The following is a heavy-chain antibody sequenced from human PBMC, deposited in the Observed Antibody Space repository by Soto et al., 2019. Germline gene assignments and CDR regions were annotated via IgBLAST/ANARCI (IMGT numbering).Heavy chain of an antibody. J-gene: IGHJ6*02. V-gene: IGHV4-39*01. CDR1: GGSISSSSYY. D-gene: IGHD5-12*01. CDR3: ARLGGYDTSRWYYYYGMDV. Sequence: QLQLQESGPGLVKPSETLSLTCTVSGGSISSSSYYWGWIRQPPGKGLEWIGSIYYSGSTYYNPSLKSRVAISVDTSKNQFSLKLSSVTAADTAVYYCARLGGYDTSRWYYYYGMDVWGQGTTVTVSS. CDR2: IYYSGST.